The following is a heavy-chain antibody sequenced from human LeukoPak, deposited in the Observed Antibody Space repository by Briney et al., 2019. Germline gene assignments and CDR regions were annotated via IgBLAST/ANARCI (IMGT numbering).Heavy chain of an antibody. Sequence: PSETLSLTCTVSGYSISSGYFWGWIRQPPGKGLEWIGEIYHSGSTYCTPSLKSRVTISIDTSKNQFSLKLSSVTAADTAVYYCTRGSIAYYYMDVWGKGTTVTISS. J-gene: IGHJ6*03. CDR1: GYSISSGYF. CDR2: IYHSGST. D-gene: IGHD3-22*01. V-gene: IGHV4-38-2*02. CDR3: TRGSIAYYYMDV.